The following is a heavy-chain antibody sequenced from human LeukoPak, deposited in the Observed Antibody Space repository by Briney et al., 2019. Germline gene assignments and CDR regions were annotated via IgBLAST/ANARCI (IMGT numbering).Heavy chain of an antibody. Sequence: PWETLSLTCTVSGGSISTNYWSWIRQPPGKGLEWIGNIFYSGRNNYNPSLRSRVTMSVDTSKNQFSLSLSSVTAADTAVYYCARVNDRGSRLDYWGQGTLVTVSS. CDR1: GGSISTNY. CDR2: IFYSGRN. CDR3: ARVNDRGSRLDY. J-gene: IGHJ4*02. D-gene: IGHD3-16*01. V-gene: IGHV4-59*01.